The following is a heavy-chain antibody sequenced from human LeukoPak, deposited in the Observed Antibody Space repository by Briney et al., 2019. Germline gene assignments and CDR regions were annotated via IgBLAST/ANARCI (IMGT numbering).Heavy chain of an antibody. CDR1: GFTVSSNY. CDR2: IYSGGST. J-gene: IGHJ4*02. Sequence: GSLRLSCAASGFTVSSNYMNWVRQAPGKGLEWVSVIYSGGSTYYADSVKGRFTISRDNSRNTLYLQMNSLRAEDTAVYYCARGGGSSWYYYWGQGTLVTVSS. D-gene: IGHD6-13*01. CDR3: ARGGGSSWYYY. V-gene: IGHV3-53*01.